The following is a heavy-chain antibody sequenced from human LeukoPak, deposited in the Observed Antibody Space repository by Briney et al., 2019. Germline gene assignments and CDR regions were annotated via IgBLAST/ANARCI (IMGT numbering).Heavy chain of an antibody. CDR2: ISHGGIT. CDR1: DGSLTNYF. V-gene: IGHV4-34*01. CDR3: GIFMDGVPGSMS. Sequence: PSETLSLTCGVYDGSLTNYFCHWIRQAPGKGLEWIGEISHGGITKHNPSLKSRVTMSQDTSKRQFSLKVNPMTAADTAVYYCGIFMDGVPGSMSWGLGTLVTVSS. D-gene: IGHD2-21*01. J-gene: IGHJ4*02.